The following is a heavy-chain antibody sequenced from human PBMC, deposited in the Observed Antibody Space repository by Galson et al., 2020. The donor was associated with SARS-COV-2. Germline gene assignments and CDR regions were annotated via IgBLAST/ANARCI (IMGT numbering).Heavy chain of an antibody. V-gene: IGHV4-34*01. CDR3: ARGRYSSSWFVIAEYFQH. D-gene: IGHD6-13*01. CDR2: INHSGST. CDR1: GGSFSGYY. Sequence: SETLSLTCAVYGGSFSGYYWSWIRQPPGKGLEWIGEINHSGSTNYNPYLKSRVTISVDTSKNQFSLKLSSVTAADTAVCYCARGRYSSSWFVIAEYFQHWGQGTLVTVSS. J-gene: IGHJ1*01.